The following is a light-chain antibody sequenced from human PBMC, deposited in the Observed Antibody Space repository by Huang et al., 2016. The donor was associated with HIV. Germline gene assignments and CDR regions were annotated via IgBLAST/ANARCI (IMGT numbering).Light chain of an antibody. CDR3: QQYDIWPRA. V-gene: IGKV3-15*01. CDR1: QSVSSS. J-gene: IGKJ1*01. Sequence: EIVMTQSPATLSVSPGERSTLSCRASQSVSSSLACYQQKPGQAPRILIYDASTRATGIPARFSGGGSGTAFTLTISSLQSEDFAVDYCQQYDIWPRAFGQGTTVEIK. CDR2: DAS.